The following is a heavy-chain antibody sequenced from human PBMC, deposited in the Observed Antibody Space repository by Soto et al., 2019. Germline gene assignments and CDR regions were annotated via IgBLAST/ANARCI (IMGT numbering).Heavy chain of an antibody. CDR2: ISAHNGNT. CDR3: ARARYGDY. D-gene: IGHD1-1*01. V-gene: IGHV1-18*01. Sequence: QVHLVQSGAEVKKPGASVKVSCKASGYTFTSYGITWVRQAPGQGLEWMGWISAHNGNTDYAQKLQGRVIVTRDTATSTAYMELRSLRSDDTAVYYSARARYGDYWGQGALVTVSS. CDR1: GYTFTSYG. J-gene: IGHJ4*02.